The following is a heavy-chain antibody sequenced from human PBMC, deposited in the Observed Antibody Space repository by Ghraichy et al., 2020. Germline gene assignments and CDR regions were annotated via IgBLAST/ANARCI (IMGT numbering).Heavy chain of an antibody. CDR1: GGSFSGYY. V-gene: IGHV4-34*01. CDR3: SRAVVGATKGFDY. D-gene: IGHD1-26*01. J-gene: IGHJ4*02. CDR2: INHSGST. Sequence: SETLSLTCAVYGGSFSGYYWSWIRQPPGKGLEWIGEINHSGSTNYNPSLKSRVTISVDTSKNPFSLKLSSVTAADTAVYYCSRAVVGATKGFDYWGQGTLVTVSS.